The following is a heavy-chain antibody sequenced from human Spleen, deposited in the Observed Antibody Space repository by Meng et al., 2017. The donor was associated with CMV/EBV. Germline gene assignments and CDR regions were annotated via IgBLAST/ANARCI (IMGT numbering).Heavy chain of an antibody. CDR1: GYTFTSYG. J-gene: IGHJ4*02. D-gene: IGHD2-2*01. CDR2: ISAYNGNT. CDR3: ARSHASSTHFDF. V-gene: IGHV1-18*01. Sequence: ASVKVSCKASGYTFTSYGISWVRQAPGQGLEWMGWISAYNGNTKYAQKFQGRVTMTTDTSTSTVYMELSSLRSEDTAVYYCARSHASSTHFDFWGQGTLVTVSS.